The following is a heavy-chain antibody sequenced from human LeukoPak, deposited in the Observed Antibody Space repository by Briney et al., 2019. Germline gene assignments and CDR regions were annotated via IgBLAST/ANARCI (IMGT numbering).Heavy chain of an antibody. CDR1: GGSISSYY. CDR2: IYYSGST. V-gene: IGHV4-59*08. J-gene: IGHJ3*02. D-gene: IGHD3-10*01. CDR3: ARPGGFGSPPVFDI. Sequence: SETLSPTCTVSGGSISSYYWSWIRQPPGKGLEWIGYIYYSGSTNYNPSLKSRVTISVDTSKNQFSLKLSSVTAADTAVYYCARPGGFGSPPVFDIWGQGTMVTVSS.